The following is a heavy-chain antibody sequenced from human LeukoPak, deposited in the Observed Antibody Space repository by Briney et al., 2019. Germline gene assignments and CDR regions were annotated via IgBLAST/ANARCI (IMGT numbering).Heavy chain of an antibody. J-gene: IGHJ3*02. Sequence: GASLLISCKGSGSIFTSYWISWVRQLPGKGLEWMGRIDPSDSYTNYSPSFQGHVTISADKSISTAYLQWSSLKASDTAMYYCARNFGSTEAFDIWGQGTTVTVSS. CDR3: ARNFGSTEAFDI. CDR2: IDPSDSYT. V-gene: IGHV5-10-1*01. D-gene: IGHD6-13*01. CDR1: GSIFTSYW.